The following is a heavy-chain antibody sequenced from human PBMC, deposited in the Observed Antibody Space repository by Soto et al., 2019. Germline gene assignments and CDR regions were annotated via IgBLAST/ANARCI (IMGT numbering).Heavy chain of an antibody. V-gene: IGHV4-31*03. J-gene: IGHJ4*02. CDR3: ARSVRDSSSYRYFDY. Sequence: SETLSLTCTVSGGSISSGGYYWSWIRQHPGKGLEWIGYIYYSGSTYYNPSLKSRVTISVDTSKNQFSLKLSSVTAADTAVYYCARSVRDSSSYRYFDYWGQGTLVTVSS. D-gene: IGHD6-6*01. CDR2: IYYSGST. CDR1: GGSISSGGYY.